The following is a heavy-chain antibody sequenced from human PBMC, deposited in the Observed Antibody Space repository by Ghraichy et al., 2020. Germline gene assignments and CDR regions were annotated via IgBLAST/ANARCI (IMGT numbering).Heavy chain of an antibody. V-gene: IGHV1-2*06. CDR2: ISPYSGGT. J-gene: IGHJ4*02. Sequence: ASVKVSCKASGYTFTDYYIHWVRQAPGQGLEWMGRISPYSGGTNFAQKFQGRVTMTRDTSNSTAYMELSRLRSDDTAVCYCARGQQQLGLDYWGQGTLVTVSS. CDR3: ARGQQQLGLDY. D-gene: IGHD6-13*01. CDR1: GYTFTDYY.